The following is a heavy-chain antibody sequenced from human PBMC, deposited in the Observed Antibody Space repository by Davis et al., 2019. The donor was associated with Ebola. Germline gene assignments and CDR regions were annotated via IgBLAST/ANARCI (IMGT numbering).Heavy chain of an antibody. Sequence: SETLSLTCTVSGGSISSYYWSWIRQPPGKGLEWIGYIYYSGSTNYNPSLKSRVTISVDTSKNQFSLKLSSVTAADTAVYYCARQSVLRFLEWLPYHDAFDIWGQGTMVTVSS. D-gene: IGHD3-3*01. V-gene: IGHV4-59*08. CDR2: IYYSGST. J-gene: IGHJ3*02. CDR1: GGSISSYY. CDR3: ARQSVLRFLEWLPYHDAFDI.